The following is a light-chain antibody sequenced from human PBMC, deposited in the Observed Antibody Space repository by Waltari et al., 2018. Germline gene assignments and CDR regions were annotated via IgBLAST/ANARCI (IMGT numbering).Light chain of an antibody. CDR3: QKYGSLPAT. J-gene: IGKJ1*01. Sequence: EIMLTQSPDTLSLSPGERATLSCRASQNINKYLAWYQHKPGQAPRLLIYDASSRATGIPDRFSGSGSGTDFSLTISRLEPEDFAVYYCQKYGSLPATFGQGTKVEIK. V-gene: IGKV3-20*01. CDR2: DAS. CDR1: QNINKY.